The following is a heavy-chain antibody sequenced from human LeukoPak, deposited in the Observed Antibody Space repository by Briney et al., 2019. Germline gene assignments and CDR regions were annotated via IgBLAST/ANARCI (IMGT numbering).Heavy chain of an antibody. Sequence: GESLKISCKGSGYRFTSSWIGWVRQMPGKGLEWMGIIYPQDSDAKYTASFQGQVTISADKSITTAYLQWSSLKASDTAMYYCATEVSQSGTSGPWVRAFDIWGQGTMVTVSS. V-gene: IGHV5-51*01. CDR1: GYRFTSSW. D-gene: IGHD2-15*01. J-gene: IGHJ3*02. CDR3: ATEVSQSGTSGPWVRAFDI. CDR2: IYPQDSDA.